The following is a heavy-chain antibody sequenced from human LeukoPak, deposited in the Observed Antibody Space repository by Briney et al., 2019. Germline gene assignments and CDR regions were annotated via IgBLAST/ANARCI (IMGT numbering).Heavy chain of an antibody. J-gene: IGHJ6*03. CDR2: INPNSGGT. Sequence: ASVKVSCKASGYTFTGYYMHWVRQAPGRGLEWMGWINPNSGGTNYAQKFQGRVTMTRDTSISTAYMELSRLRSDDTAVYYCAREVVAVAAHYYYYMDVWGKGTTVTVSS. V-gene: IGHV1-2*02. CDR1: GYTFTGYY. D-gene: IGHD6-19*01. CDR3: AREVVAVAAHYYYYMDV.